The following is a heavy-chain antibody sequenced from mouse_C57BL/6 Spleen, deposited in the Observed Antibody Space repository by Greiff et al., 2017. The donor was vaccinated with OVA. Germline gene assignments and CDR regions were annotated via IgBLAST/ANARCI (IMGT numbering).Heavy chain of an antibody. CDR3: ARRTVGARYYYAMDY. Sequence: VQLQQSGPELVKPGASVKISCKASGYSFTGYYMNWVKQSPEKSLEWIGEINPSTGGTTYNQKFKAKATLTVDKSSSTAYMQLKSLTSEDSAVYYCARRTVGARYYYAMDYWGQGTSVTVSS. CDR1: GYSFTGYY. D-gene: IGHD1-1*01. V-gene: IGHV1-42*01. CDR2: INPSTGGT. J-gene: IGHJ4*01.